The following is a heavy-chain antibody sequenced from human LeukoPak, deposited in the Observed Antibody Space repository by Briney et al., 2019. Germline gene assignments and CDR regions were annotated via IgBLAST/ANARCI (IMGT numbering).Heavy chain of an antibody. V-gene: IGHV1-8*01. J-gene: IGHJ4*02. D-gene: IGHD2-15*01. CDR2: MNPNSGNT. CDR3: ARCDFSGGSCYLIR. Sequence: ASVKVSCKASGYTFTSYDINWVRQATGQGLEWMGWMNPNSGNTGYAQKFQGRVTMTRNTSISTAYMELSSLRSEDTAVYYCARCDFSGGSCYLIRRGQGTLVTVSS. CDR1: GYTFTSYD.